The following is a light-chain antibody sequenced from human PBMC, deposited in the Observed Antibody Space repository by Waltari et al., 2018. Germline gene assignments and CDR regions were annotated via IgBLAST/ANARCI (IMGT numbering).Light chain of an antibody. CDR2: KTT. J-gene: IGKJ2*01. V-gene: IGKV3-20*01. CDR3: QQFGGSPMYT. Sequence: ILTQSPGTLSLSPGEGATLFCRASQTVETNYFAWYQQKPGQSPKLLIDKTTNRATGVPDRFSGSGSGTDVSLNIDMLEPGDSAVYFCQQFGGSPMYTFGQGTKLEI. CDR1: QTVETNY.